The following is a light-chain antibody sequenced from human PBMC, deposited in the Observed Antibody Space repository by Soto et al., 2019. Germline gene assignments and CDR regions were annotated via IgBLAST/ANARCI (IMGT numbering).Light chain of an antibody. CDR1: KIGSNS. Sequence: SYELTQPPSVSVAPGKTARIPCGGDKIGSNSVHWYQQKPGQAPKLVIYYDSGRPSGIPERFSGSNSGNTATLTVSRVEAGDEADSYCHVWNTTHNVVFGGGTKRTVL. V-gene: IGLV3-21*04. CDR3: HVWNTTHNVV. CDR2: YDS. J-gene: IGLJ2*01.